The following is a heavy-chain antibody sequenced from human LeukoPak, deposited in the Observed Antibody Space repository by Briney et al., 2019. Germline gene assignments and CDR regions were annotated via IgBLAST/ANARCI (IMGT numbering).Heavy chain of an antibody. CDR1: GFTFSTYW. V-gene: IGHV3-7*01. CDR3: AGYRGYSGYERMDY. J-gene: IGHJ4*02. D-gene: IGHD5-12*01. Sequence: PGGSLRLSCAASGFTFSTYWMSWVRQAPGKGLEWVANINEDGSEKYYVDSVKGRFTISRDNAKNSLYLQMNSLRAEDTAVYYCAGYRGYSGYERMDYWGQRTLVIVSS. CDR2: INEDGSEK.